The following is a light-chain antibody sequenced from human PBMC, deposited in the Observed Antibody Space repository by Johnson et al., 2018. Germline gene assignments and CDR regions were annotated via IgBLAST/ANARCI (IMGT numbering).Light chain of an antibody. CDR3: GTWDSSLSAGNV. Sequence: QSVLTQPPSVSAAPGQKVTISCSGSSSNIGNNYVSWYQQLPGTAPKLLIYEHNKRPSGIPDRFSGSKSGTSANLGIPGLQPGDEADYYCGTWDSSLSAGNVFGTGTKVTVL. CDR2: EHN. J-gene: IGLJ1*01. CDR1: SSNIGNNY. V-gene: IGLV1-51*02.